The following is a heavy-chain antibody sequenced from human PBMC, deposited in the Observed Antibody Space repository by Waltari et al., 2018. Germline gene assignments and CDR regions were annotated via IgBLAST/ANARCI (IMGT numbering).Heavy chain of an antibody. V-gene: IGHV4-59*08. D-gene: IGHD6-19*01. J-gene: IGHJ4*03. CDR1: GVSVSGYF. Sequence: QVQLQESGPGLVKSSETLSLTCTVSGVSVSGYFWNWLRQAPGKGPEWIGYIRHPGDTKQNPSLKSRVTRSVDTSRNDFSLRLSSVTAADTAVYYCALWESGWRAFRFWGQGTLGTVSS. CDR3: ALWESGWRAFRF. CDR2: IRHPGDT.